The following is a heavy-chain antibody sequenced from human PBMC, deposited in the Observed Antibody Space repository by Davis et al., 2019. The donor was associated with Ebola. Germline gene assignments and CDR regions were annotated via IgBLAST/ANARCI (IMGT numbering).Heavy chain of an antibody. V-gene: IGHV4-39*07. CDR3: ARLAVAGTDYYYGMDV. Sequence: SETPSLTCTVSGGSISSSSYYWGWIRQPPGKGLEWIGSIYYSGSTYYNPSLKSRVTISVDTSKNQFSLKLSSVTAADTAMYYCARLAVAGTDYYYGMDVWGQGTTVTVSS. CDR2: IYYSGST. D-gene: IGHD6-19*01. CDR1: GGSISSSSYY. J-gene: IGHJ6*02.